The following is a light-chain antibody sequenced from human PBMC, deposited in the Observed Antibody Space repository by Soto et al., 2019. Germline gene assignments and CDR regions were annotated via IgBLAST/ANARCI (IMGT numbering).Light chain of an antibody. CDR3: CSYAGSVV. CDR2: EGS. CDR1: SSDVGSYNP. J-gene: IGLJ2*01. Sequence: QSVLTQPASVSGSPGQSITISCTGTSSDVGSYNPVSWYQQHPGKAPKLMIYEGSKRPSGVSNRFSGSKSGNTASLTISGLQAEDEADYYCCSYAGSVVFGGGTK. V-gene: IGLV2-23*01.